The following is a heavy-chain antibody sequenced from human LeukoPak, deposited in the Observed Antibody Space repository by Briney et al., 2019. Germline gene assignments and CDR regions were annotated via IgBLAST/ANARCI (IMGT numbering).Heavy chain of an antibody. Sequence: ASVKVSCKASGYTFTSNYIHWVRQAPGQGLEWMGMIYPRDGSTSYAQKFQGRVTVTRDTSTSTVHMELSGLRSEDTAVYYCARGPPPLFGVVIPIDYWGQGTLVTVSS. D-gene: IGHD3-3*01. CDR2: IYPRDGST. V-gene: IGHV1-46*01. J-gene: IGHJ4*02. CDR3: ARGPPPLFGVVIPIDY. CDR1: GYTFTSNY.